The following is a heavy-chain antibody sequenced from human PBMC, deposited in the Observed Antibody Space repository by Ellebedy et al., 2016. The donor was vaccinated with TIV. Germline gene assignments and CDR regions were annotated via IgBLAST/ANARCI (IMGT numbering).Heavy chain of an antibody. D-gene: IGHD3-22*01. J-gene: IGHJ6*02. CDR2: IIPIFGTA. CDR1: GGTFSSYA. V-gene: IGHV1-69*13. Sequence: ASVKVSCKASGGTFSSYAIGWVRQAPGQGLEWMGGIIPIFGTANYAQKFQGRVTITADESTSTAYMELSSLRSEDTAVYYCARYRRDSSGYYGRTYYYGMDVWGQGTTVTVSS. CDR3: ARYRRDSSGYYGRTYYYGMDV.